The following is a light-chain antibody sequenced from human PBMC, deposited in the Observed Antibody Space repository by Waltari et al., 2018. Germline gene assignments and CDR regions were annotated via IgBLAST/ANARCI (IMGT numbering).Light chain of an antibody. J-gene: IGKJ1*01. Sequence: IVLTQSPATLSLSPGERAALSCRASQSISRYLAWYQQKPGQAPRLLIYDASNRATGIPARFSGRVSGTDFTLSITTLEPEDFAVYYCQQRDNWPRTFGQGTRVEV. CDR2: DAS. CDR1: QSISRY. V-gene: IGKV3-11*01. CDR3: QQRDNWPRT.